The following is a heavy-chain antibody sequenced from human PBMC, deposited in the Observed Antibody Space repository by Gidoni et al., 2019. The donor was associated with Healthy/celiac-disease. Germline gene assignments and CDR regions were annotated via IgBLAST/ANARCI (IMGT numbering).Heavy chain of an antibody. Sequence: EVQLVESGGGLVQPGGSLRLSCAASGFTFSRYSLTWVRQAQGKGLGGVSYISSSRSTIYYADSVKGRFTISRDNAKNSLYLQMNSLRDEDTAVYYCARDRGGRHDYGDYYYYYYGMDVWGQGTTVTVSS. J-gene: IGHJ6*02. D-gene: IGHD4-17*01. CDR3: ARDRGGRHDYGDYYYYYYGMDV. CDR2: ISSSRSTI. V-gene: IGHV3-48*02. CDR1: GFTFSRYS.